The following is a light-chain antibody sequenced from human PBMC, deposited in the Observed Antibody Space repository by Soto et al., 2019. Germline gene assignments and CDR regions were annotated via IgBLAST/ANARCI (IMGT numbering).Light chain of an antibody. Sequence: LTQPASVSGSPGQSIIISCTGTSSDIGNYKVVSWFQQHPGRAPKLIIYEGSARPSGVSNRFSGSKSGNTASLTISGLLTEDEADYYCYSYTSSSTPCFGTGTKVTVL. J-gene: IGLJ1*01. CDR2: EGS. CDR3: YSYTSSSTPC. CDR1: SSDIGNYKV. V-gene: IGLV2-14*02.